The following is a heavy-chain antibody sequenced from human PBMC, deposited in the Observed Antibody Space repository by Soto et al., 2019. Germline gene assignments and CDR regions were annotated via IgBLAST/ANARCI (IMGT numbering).Heavy chain of an antibody. CDR3: ARLGGYYQAIPH. V-gene: IGHV4-59*08. D-gene: IGHD3-3*01. CDR2: IYYAGST. CDR1: GDSISPYY. Sequence: SETLSLTCTVSGDSISPYYWAWIRQPPGKGLEWIGYIYYAGSTSYNPSVKGRVTISLDTSKKQFSLELTSVTAADTAVYFCARLGGYYQAIPHWGRGTLVTVSS. J-gene: IGHJ4*02.